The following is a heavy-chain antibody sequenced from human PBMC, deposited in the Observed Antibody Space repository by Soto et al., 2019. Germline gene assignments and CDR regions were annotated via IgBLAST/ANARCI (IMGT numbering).Heavy chain of an antibody. CDR2: IKQDGSEK. Sequence: GGSLRLSCAASGFTFSSYWMSWVRQAPGKGLEWVANIKQDGSEKYYVDSVKGRFTISRDNAKNSLYLQMNSLRAEERVGSYCAREGMSGGGGDSFDIWGQGTMVTVSS. CDR1: GFTFSSYW. V-gene: IGHV3-7*03. J-gene: IGHJ3*02. CDR3: AREGMSGGGGDSFDI. D-gene: IGHD3-10*01.